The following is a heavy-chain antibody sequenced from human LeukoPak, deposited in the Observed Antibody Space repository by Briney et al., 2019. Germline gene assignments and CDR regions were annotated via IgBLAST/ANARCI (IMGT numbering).Heavy chain of an antibody. V-gene: IGHV4-39*07. CDR1: SDSISSSNYY. CDR2: IYYSRST. D-gene: IGHD6-13*01. Sequence: SETLSLTCTVSSDSISSSNYYWGWIRQPPGKGLEWIGSIYYSRSTYYNPSLKSRVTISVDTSKNQFSLKLSSVTAADTAVYYCARRCIAAAGTCFDYWGQGTLVTVSS. CDR3: ARRCIAAAGTCFDY. J-gene: IGHJ4*02.